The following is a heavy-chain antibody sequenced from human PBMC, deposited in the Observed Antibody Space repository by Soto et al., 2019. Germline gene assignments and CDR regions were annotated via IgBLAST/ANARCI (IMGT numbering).Heavy chain of an antibody. V-gene: IGHV4-39*01. CDR1: GGSISSSSYY. J-gene: IGHJ4*02. CDR3: ASGKGYQVVKYYFDY. CDR2: IYYSGST. Sequence: SETLSLTCTVSGGSISSSSYYWGWIRQPPGKGLEWIGSIYYSGSTYYNPSLKSRVTISVDASKNQFSLKLSSVTAADTAVYYCASGKGYQVVKYYFDYWGQGTLVTVAS. D-gene: IGHD6-13*01.